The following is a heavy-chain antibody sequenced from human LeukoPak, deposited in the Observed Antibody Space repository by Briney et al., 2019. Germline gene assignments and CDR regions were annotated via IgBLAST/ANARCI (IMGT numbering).Heavy chain of an antibody. CDR3: AREMWCSSGNCYLNTFDI. V-gene: IGHV1-18*01. CDR2: ISPSSGKT. D-gene: IGHD2-15*01. CDR1: GYTFTSYG. Sequence: ASVRVSCETSGYTFTSYGIIWVRQAPGQGLEWMAYISPSSGKTTSTLEIQGRLTVTTDRSTNTAYLELRSLRSDDTAVYYCAREMWCSSGNCYLNTFDIWGQGTMITVSS. J-gene: IGHJ3*02.